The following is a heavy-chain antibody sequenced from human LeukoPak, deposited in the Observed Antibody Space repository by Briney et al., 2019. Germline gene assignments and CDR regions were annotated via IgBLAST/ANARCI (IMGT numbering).Heavy chain of an antibody. CDR1: GFTFSSYW. J-gene: IGHJ4*02. CDR2: INSDGSST. CDR3: ASKWSLDH. V-gene: IGHV3-74*01. Sequence: GVSLRLSCAASGFTFSSYWMHWVRQAPGKGLVWVSGINSDGSSTSYADSVKGRFTISRDNAKNTLYLQMNSLRAEDTAVYHCASKWSLDHWGQGTLVTVSS. D-gene: IGHD2-15*01.